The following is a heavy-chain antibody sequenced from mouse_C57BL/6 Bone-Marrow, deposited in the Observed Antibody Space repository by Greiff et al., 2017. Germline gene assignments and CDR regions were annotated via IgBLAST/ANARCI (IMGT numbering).Heavy chain of an antibody. V-gene: IGHV1-81*01. CDR2: IYPRSGNT. CDR1: GYTFTSYG. CDR3: ARYGYKTWYFDV. J-gene: IGHJ1*03. Sequence: VQLQESGAELARPGASVKLSCKASGYTFTSYGISWVKQRTGQGLEWIGEIYPRSGNTYYNEKFKGKATLTADKSSSTAYMELRSLTSEDSAVDFCARYGYKTWYFDVWGTGTTVTVSS. D-gene: IGHD2-2*01.